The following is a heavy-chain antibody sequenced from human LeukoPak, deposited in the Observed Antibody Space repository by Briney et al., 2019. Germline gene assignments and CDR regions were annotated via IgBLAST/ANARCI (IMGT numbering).Heavy chain of an antibody. D-gene: IGHD6-13*01. J-gene: IGHJ6*03. CDR2: INPNSGGT. Sequence: GASVKVSCKASRYTFTGYYMHWVRQAPGQGLEWMGRINPNSGGTNYAQKFQGRVTMTRDTSISTAYMELSRLRSDDTAVYYCARIAAAGKVYYYYMDVWGKGTTVTVSS. CDR3: ARIAAAGKVYYYYMDV. CDR1: RYTFTGYY. V-gene: IGHV1-2*06.